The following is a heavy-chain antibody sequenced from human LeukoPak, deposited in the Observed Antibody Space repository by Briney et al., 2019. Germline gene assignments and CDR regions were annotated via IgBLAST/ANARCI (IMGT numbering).Heavy chain of an antibody. CDR1: GFTFSSYW. J-gene: IGHJ5*01. CDR3: AKEGAYPIITYDS. CDR2: IKRDGKEK. D-gene: IGHD3-10*01. V-gene: IGHV3-7*01. Sequence: VGSLRLSCAASGFTFSSYWMNWVRQAPGKGLEWVAKIKRDGKEKNYVDSVKGRFSISRDNAKNSLYLQMDSLRAEDTAVYYCAKEGAYPIITYDSWGQGALVTVSS.